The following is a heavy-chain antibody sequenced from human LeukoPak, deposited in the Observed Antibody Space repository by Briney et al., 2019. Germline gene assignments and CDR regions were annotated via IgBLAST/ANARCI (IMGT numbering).Heavy chain of an antibody. J-gene: IGHJ4*02. CDR1: GYTFTRDW. Sequence: GESLKISCKGSGYTFTRDWIAWVRQMPGKGLELTGIIYPGDSHSIYSPSFQGQVTMSADKSINTAYLQWSSLKASGTAMYYCARKNWGAFDFWGQGTLVTVSS. V-gene: IGHV5-51*01. D-gene: IGHD7-27*01. CDR2: IYPGDSHS. CDR3: ARKNWGAFDF.